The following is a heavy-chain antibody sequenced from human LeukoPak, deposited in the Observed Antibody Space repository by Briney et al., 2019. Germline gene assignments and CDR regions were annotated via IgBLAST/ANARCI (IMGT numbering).Heavy chain of an antibody. CDR2: IYHNGNT. Sequence: SETLSLTCTVSGGSISPYYWSWIRQPPGKGLEWIAYIYHNGNTDYNPSLRSRVTISVDTSKNHFSLKLTSVTAADTATYYCARETSLAGFASGLGFNYWGQGILVTVSS. D-gene: IGHD6-19*01. V-gene: IGHV4-59*01. CDR3: ARETSLAGFASGLGFNY. J-gene: IGHJ4*02. CDR1: GGSISPYY.